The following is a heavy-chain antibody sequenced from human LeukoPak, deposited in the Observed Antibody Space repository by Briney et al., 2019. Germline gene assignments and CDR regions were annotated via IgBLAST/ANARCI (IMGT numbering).Heavy chain of an antibody. CDR3: VRRYSDIVTGYLYYFDY. D-gene: IGHD3-9*01. V-gene: IGHV4-39*01. CDR2: IYYSGNT. J-gene: IGHJ4*02. Sequence: SETLSLTCTVSRDSISSNDYYWGWIRQPPGKGLEWIGDIYYSGNTYYNPSLKSRVTISVDTSKDQFSLKLSSVTAADTAVYYCVRRYSDIVTGYLYYFDYRVRGTLVTVSS. CDR1: RDSISSNDYY.